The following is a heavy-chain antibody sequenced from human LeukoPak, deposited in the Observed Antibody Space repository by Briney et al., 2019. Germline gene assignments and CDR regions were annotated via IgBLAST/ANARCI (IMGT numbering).Heavy chain of an antibody. CDR1: GFTFSSYG. D-gene: IGHD3-22*01. V-gene: IGHV3-30*18. CDR3: AKAGSSGYPDY. Sequence: GGSLRLSCAASGFTFSSYGMHWVRQAPGKGLEWVAVISYDGSNKYYADSVKGRFIISRDNSKNTLYLQMNSLRAEDTAVYYCAKAGSSGYPDYWGQGTLVTVSS. CDR2: ISYDGSNK. J-gene: IGHJ4*02.